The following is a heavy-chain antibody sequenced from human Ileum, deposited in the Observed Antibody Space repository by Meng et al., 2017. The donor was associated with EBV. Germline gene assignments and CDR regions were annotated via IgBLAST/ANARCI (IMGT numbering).Heavy chain of an antibody. CDR1: GDSNSNEHW. D-gene: IGHD2-8*01. CDR2: IHHTRGP. Sequence: RQESGPGVVGPSGTLSPTCSFSGDSNSNEHWWSWVRQSPGKGLEWIGEIHHTRGPNYNPSLKSRVIISVDKSNNHFSLRLSAVTAADTAVYYCASNGAFSLDHWGQGTLVTVSS. V-gene: IGHV4-4*02. J-gene: IGHJ4*02. CDR3: ASNGAFSLDH.